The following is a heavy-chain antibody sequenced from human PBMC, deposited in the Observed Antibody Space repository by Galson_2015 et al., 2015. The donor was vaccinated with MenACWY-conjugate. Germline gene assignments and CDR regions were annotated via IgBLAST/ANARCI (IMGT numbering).Heavy chain of an antibody. CDR1: GLTFSTYD. D-gene: IGHD1/OR15-1a*01. CDR2: ITTRSDYI. Sequence: SLRLSCAASGLTFSTYDMDWVRQAPGKGLEWVASITTRSDYIYYADSVKGRFTISRDNAKNSLYLLMNSLRAEDTAVYYCARAVGTTLQASTIDYWGQGTLVTVSS. J-gene: IGHJ4*02. CDR3: ARAVGTTLQASTIDY. V-gene: IGHV3-21*01.